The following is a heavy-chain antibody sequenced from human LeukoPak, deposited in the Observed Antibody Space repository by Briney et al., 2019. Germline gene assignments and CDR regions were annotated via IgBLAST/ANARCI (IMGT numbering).Heavy chain of an antibody. V-gene: IGHV4-34*01. CDR1: GGSFSGYY. Sequence: SETLSLTCAVYGGSFSGYYWSWIRQPPGKGLEWIGEINHSGSTNYNPSLKSRVTISVDTSKNQFSLKLSPVTAADTAVYYCARPGVGDSSGSIPWFDYWGQGTLVTVSS. CDR3: ARPGVGDSSGSIPWFDY. CDR2: INHSGST. D-gene: IGHD3-22*01. J-gene: IGHJ4*02.